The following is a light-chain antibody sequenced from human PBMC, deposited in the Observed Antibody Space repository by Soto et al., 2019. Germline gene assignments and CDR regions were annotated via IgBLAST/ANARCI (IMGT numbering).Light chain of an antibody. CDR1: QSISAW. Sequence: DIQMTQSPSSLSAHIGDRVTITCRASQSISAWLDWFQQKPGKAPKLLIYAASSVQSGVPSRFSGTQSGTEFNLSISSLQPDDFGTYFCQQYISYPFTFGGGTNVE. CDR2: AAS. V-gene: IGKV1-5*01. CDR3: QQYISYPFT. J-gene: IGKJ4*01.